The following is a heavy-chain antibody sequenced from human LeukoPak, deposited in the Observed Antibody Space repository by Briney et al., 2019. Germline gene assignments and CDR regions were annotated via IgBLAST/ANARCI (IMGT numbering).Heavy chain of an antibody. Sequence: PSETLSLTCTVSGGSISSYYWSWIRQPAGKGLEWIGRIYTSGSTNYNPSLKSRVTMSVDTSKNQFSLKLSSVTAADTAVYYCARGIGSSWYLGNWFDPWGQGTLVTVSS. V-gene: IGHV4-4*07. CDR2: IYTSGST. CDR3: ARGIGSSWYLGNWFDP. J-gene: IGHJ5*02. D-gene: IGHD6-13*01. CDR1: GGSISSYY.